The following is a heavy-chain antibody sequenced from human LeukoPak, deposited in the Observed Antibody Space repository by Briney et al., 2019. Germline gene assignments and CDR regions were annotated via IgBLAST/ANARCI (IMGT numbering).Heavy chain of an antibody. Sequence: PSETLSLTCTVSGGSISSSNYCWGWIRQPPGKGLEWIGSICYSGSTYYNPSLKSRVTISVDTSKNQFSLKLSSVTAADTAVYYCARDRRTGAAATPTFDYWGQGTLVTVSS. V-gene: IGHV4-39*07. CDR3: ARDRRTGAAATPTFDY. D-gene: IGHD6-13*01. J-gene: IGHJ4*02. CDR1: GGSISSSNYC. CDR2: ICYSGST.